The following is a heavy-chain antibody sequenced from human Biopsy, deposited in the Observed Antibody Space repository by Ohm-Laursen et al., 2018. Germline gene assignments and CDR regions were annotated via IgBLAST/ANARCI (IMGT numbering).Heavy chain of an antibody. D-gene: IGHD2-15*01. CDR3: AKDLSVYYYYGIDV. CDR2: VIPISNTA. Sequence: SVKVSCKASGGSFSDYGLSWVRQAPGRGLEWMGRVIPISNTANYAQNFQDRLTITADRSTNTAYMELNSLRAEDTAVYYCAKDLSVYYYYGIDVWGQGTTVTVSS. J-gene: IGHJ6*02. V-gene: IGHV1-69*06. CDR1: GGSFSDYG.